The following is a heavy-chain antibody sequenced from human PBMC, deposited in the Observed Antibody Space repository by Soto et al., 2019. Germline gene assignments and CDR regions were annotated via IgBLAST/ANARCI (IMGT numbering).Heavy chain of an antibody. D-gene: IGHD6-13*01. Sequence: PGESLKISCKGSGYSFTSYWISWVRQMPGKGLEWMGRIDPSDSYTNYSPSFQGHVTISADKSISTAYLQWSSLKASDTAMYYCARPEYSSSWYGYKDGMDVWGQGTTVTVSS. J-gene: IGHJ6*02. CDR3: ARPEYSSSWYGYKDGMDV. V-gene: IGHV5-10-1*01. CDR2: IDPSDSYT. CDR1: GYSFTSYW.